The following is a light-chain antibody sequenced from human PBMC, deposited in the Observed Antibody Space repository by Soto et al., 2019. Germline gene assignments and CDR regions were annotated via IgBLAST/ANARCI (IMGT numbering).Light chain of an antibody. CDR3: QQSYMDPIT. V-gene: IGKV1-5*03. J-gene: IGKJ5*01. CDR1: QSIRSW. CDR2: KAS. Sequence: DIQMTQFPSTLSASVGDRVTITCRASQSIRSWLAWYQQKPGKAPNLLIYKASSLPSGVPSRFSGSGYGTEFTLTISSVRPEDFATYFCQQSYMDPITFGQGTRLEIK.